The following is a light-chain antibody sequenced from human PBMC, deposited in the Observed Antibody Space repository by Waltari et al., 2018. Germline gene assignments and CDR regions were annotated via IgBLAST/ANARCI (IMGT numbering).Light chain of an antibody. CDR2: DAS. Sequence: EIVMTQTPATLSVSPGERATLSCRASQSVSSNLAWYQQKPGQAPRLLIYDASTRDTGIPERFSCRGSGTEFTLTISSLQSEDFAFYYCQQYNNWPPLTFGGGTKVEIK. CDR1: QSVSSN. CDR3: QQYNNWPPLT. V-gene: IGKV3-15*01. J-gene: IGKJ4*01.